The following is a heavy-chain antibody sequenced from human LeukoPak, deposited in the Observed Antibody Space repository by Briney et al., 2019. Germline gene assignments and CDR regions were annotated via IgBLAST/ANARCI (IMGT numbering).Heavy chain of an antibody. CDR2: LYHTDSA. Sequence: SETLSLTCAVSGSSISNGHYWVWIRQPPGRGLEWIGSLYHTDSAYYNTPLRSRVSMSVDTSKNQFSLTLNFVTAADSAVYYCARQHDSYYYYYIDVWGSGTRVTVSS. CDR1: GSSISNGHY. V-gene: IGHV4-38-2*01. CDR3: ARQHDSYYYYYIDV. J-gene: IGHJ6*03.